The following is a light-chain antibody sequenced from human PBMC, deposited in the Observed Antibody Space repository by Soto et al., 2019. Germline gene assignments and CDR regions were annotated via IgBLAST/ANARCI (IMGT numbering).Light chain of an antibody. CDR2: AAS. CDR3: QESISAPLT. J-gene: IGKJ4*01. Sequence: DIQMTQSPSSLSASVGDRVTITCRASQTINNYLNWYQQKPGKAPKLLIYAASSLQSGVPSRLSGSGYGTDFTLTISSLQPEDSATYFCQESISAPLTFGGGTKVEVK. V-gene: IGKV1-39*01. CDR1: QTINNY.